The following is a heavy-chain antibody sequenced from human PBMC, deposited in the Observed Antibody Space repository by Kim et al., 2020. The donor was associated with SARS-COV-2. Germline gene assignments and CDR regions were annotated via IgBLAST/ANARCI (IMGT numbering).Heavy chain of an antibody. D-gene: IGHD6-13*01. CDR2: IYYSGST. Sequence: SETLSLTCTVSGGSISSYYWSWIRQPPGKGLEWIGYIYYSGSTNYNPSLKSRVTISVDTSKNQFSLKLSSVTAADTAVYYCARGKEGYISSWYFDYWGQGTLVTVSS. J-gene: IGHJ4*02. V-gene: IGHV4-59*01. CDR1: GGSISSYY. CDR3: ARGKEGYISSWYFDY.